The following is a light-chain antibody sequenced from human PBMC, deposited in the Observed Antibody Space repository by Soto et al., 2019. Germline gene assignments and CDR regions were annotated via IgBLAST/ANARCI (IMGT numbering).Light chain of an antibody. V-gene: IGKV1-5*03. CDR2: KAS. Sequence: DIQMNQSPSTLSASVGDRVTITCRASQSISSWLAWYQQKPGKAPKLLIYKASSLESGVPSRFSGSGSGTELTLTISSLQTDDFATYYCQQYNSYPRTFGQGTKVEIK. CDR3: QQYNSYPRT. CDR1: QSISSW. J-gene: IGKJ1*01.